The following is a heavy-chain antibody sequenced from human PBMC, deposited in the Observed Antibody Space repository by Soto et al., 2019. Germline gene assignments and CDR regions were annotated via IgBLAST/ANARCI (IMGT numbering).Heavy chain of an antibody. J-gene: IGHJ5*02. D-gene: IGHD3-3*01. Sequence: LSLTCTVSGGSISSYYWSWIRQPPGKGLEWIGYIYYSGSTNYNPSLKSRVTISVDTSKNQFSLKLSSVTVADTAVYYCARNPKDDFWSGYNWFDPWGQGTLVTVSS. CDR3: ARNPKDDFWSGYNWFDP. CDR1: GGSISSYY. V-gene: IGHV4-59*01. CDR2: IYYSGST.